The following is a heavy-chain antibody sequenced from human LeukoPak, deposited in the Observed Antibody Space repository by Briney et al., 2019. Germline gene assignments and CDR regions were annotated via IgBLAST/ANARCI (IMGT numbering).Heavy chain of an antibody. Sequence: SETLSLTCTVSGYSISSGYYWGWIRQPPGKGLEWIGSIYHSGSTYYNPSLKRRVTISVDTSKNQFSLKLSSVTAADTAVYYCARIRGDAFDIWGQGTMVTVSS. J-gene: IGHJ3*02. CDR2: IYHSGST. CDR3: ARIRGDAFDI. CDR1: GYSISSGYY. V-gene: IGHV4-38-2*02.